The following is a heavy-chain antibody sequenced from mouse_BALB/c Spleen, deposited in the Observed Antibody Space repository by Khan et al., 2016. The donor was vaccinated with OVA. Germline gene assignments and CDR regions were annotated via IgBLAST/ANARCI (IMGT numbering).Heavy chain of an antibody. Sequence: EVELVESGGGLVQPGGSRKLSCVASGFTFSSFGMHWVRQAPEKGLEWVAYISGDSSTIYYTDKVKGRFTISRDNPKNTLFLQMTSLRSEDMAMYYCARSDFYGYYFDQWGQGTTLTVSS. CDR2: ISGDSSTI. CDR3: ARSDFYGYYFDQ. D-gene: IGHD1-1*01. CDR1: GFTFSSFG. J-gene: IGHJ2*01. V-gene: IGHV5-17*02.